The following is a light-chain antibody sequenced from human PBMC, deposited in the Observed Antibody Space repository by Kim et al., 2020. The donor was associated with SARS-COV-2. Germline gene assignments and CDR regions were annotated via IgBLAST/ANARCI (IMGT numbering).Light chain of an antibody. CDR2: VDSDGSH. CDR3: QSWGTGLWV. CDR1: SGHSGYA. V-gene: IGLV4-69*01. J-gene: IGLJ3*02. Sequence: QLVLTQSPSASASLGASVKLTCTLNSGHSGYAIAWHQQQPKEGPRYLMKVDSDGSHTKGDGIPDRFSGSSSGAERYLSISSLQSEDEADYYCQSWGTGLWVFGGGTQLTVL.